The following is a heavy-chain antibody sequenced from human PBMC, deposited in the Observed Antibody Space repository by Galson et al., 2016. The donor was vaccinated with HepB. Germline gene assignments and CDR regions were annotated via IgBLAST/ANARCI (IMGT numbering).Heavy chain of an antibody. CDR1: GFTFSGYG. J-gene: IGHJ5*01. CDR2: IWFDGSKT. Sequence: SLRLSCAASGFTFSGYGMHWVRQAPGKGLEWVAVIWFDGSKTYYADSVKGRFSISRDNSKNTLYLQMDSLRVEDTAVYYCTRDGWTSNWFGYWGQGTLVTVSS. CDR3: TRDGWTSNWFGY. V-gene: IGHV3-30*19. D-gene: IGHD6-19*01.